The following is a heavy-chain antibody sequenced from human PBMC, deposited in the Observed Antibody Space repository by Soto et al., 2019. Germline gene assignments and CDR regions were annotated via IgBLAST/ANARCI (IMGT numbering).Heavy chain of an antibody. CDR3: VRLRGDSIVTYGMDV. CDR1: GFTFSSYW. D-gene: IGHD2-21*02. J-gene: IGHJ6*02. V-gene: IGHV3-74*01. CDR2: ISGDGRTA. Sequence: VQMVESGGGLVQPGGSLRLSCAASGFTFSSYWMHWVRQAPGEGLVWVSRISGDGRTATYADSVKGRFTISRDNAENTLYLQMNSLRAEDTALYYCVRLRGDSIVTYGMDVWGQGTTVTVSS.